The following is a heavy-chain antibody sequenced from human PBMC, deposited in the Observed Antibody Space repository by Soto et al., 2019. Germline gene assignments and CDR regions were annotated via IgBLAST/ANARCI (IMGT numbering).Heavy chain of an antibody. CDR3: ARGGDYDYVWGSYRYYPAFDYWGQGTLVTVSSGKAVEASVKVFCKASGYTFTSYGRNFDY. CDR2: IYHSGST. Sequence: SETLSLTCAVSGGSISSGGYSWSWIRQPPGKGLEWIGYIYHSGSTYYNPSLKSRVTMSVDRSKNQFSLKLSSVTAADTAVYYCARGGDYDYVWGSYRYYPAFDYWGQGTLVTVSSGKAVEASVKVFCKASGYTFTSYGRNFDYWGQGTLVTVSS. D-gene: IGHD3-16*02. CDR1: GGSISSGGYS. V-gene: IGHV4-30-2*01. J-gene: IGHJ4*02.